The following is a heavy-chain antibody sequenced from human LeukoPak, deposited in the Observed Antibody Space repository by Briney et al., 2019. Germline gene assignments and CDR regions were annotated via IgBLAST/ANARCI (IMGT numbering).Heavy chain of an antibody. Sequence: SETLSLTCTVSGYSISSGYYWGCIRQPPGKGLEWIGSFDQSGSIYYNPSLKSRVTISVDTSKNQFSLKLSSVTAADTAVYYCARGKPSYGSGTFYRPLEPNYMDVWGKGTTVTVSS. D-gene: IGHD3-10*01. J-gene: IGHJ6*03. CDR2: FDQSGSI. CDR1: GYSISSGYY. V-gene: IGHV4-38-2*02. CDR3: ARGKPSYGSGTFYRPLEPNYMDV.